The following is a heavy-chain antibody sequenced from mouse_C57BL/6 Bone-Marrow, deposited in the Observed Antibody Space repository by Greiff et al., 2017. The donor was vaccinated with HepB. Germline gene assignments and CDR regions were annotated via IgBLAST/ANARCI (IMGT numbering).Heavy chain of an antibody. V-gene: IGHV5-17*01. Sequence: EVKLMESGGGLVKPGGSLKLSCAASGFTFSDYGMHWVRQAPEKGLEWVAYISSGSSTIYYADTVKGRFTISRDNAKNTLFLQMTSPRSEDTAMYYCARPGALGGYYFDYWGQGTTLTVSS. CDR3: ARPGALGGYYFDY. CDR1: GFTFSDYG. CDR2: ISSGSSTI. D-gene: IGHD3-3*01. J-gene: IGHJ2*01.